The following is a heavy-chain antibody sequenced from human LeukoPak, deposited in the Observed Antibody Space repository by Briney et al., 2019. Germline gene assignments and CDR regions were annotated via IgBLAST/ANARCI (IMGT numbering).Heavy chain of an antibody. J-gene: IGHJ3*02. V-gene: IGHV1-46*01. CDR3: AREEPQICAFDI. D-gene: IGHD1-14*01. CDR2: INPSGGST. CDR1: GYTFTSYY. Sequence: ASVKVSCKASGYTFTSYYMHWVRQAPGQGLEWMGIINPSGGSTSYAQKFQGRVTMTRDMSTSTVYMELSSLRSEDTAVYYCAREEPQICAFDIWGQGTMVTVSS.